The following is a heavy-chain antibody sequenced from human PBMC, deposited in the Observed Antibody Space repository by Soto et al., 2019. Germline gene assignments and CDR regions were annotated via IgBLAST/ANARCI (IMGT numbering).Heavy chain of an antibody. V-gene: IGHV4-39*01. J-gene: IGHJ6*02. Sequence: SETLSLTCTVSGGSISSSSYYWGWIRQPPGKGLEWIGSIYYSGSTYYNPSLKSRATISVDTSKNQFSLKLSSVTAADTAVYYCASVGYSSGWYKDYYYYGMDVWGQGTTVTVSS. CDR3: ASVGYSSGWYKDYYYYGMDV. CDR1: GGSISSSSYY. D-gene: IGHD6-19*01. CDR2: IYYSGST.